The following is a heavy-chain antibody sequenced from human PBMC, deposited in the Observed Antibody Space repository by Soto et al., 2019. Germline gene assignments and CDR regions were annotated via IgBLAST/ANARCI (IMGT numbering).Heavy chain of an antibody. J-gene: IGHJ4*02. Sequence: GGSLRLSCAASGFTFSSYGMHWVRQAPGKGLEWVAVISYDGSNKYYADSVKGRFTISRDNSKNTLYLQMNSLRAEDTAVYYCAKDRSGSFDYWGQGTLVTVSS. D-gene: IGHD3-22*01. V-gene: IGHV3-30*18. CDR3: AKDRSGSFDY. CDR1: GFTFSSYG. CDR2: ISYDGSNK.